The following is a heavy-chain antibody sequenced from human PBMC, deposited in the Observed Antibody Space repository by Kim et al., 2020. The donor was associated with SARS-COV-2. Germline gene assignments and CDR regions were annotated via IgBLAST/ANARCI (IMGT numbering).Heavy chain of an antibody. CDR1: GGSISSYY. Sequence: SETLSLTCTVSGGSISSYYWSWIRQPPGKGLEWIGYIYYSGSTNYNPSLKSRVTISVDTSKNQFSLKLSSVTAADTAVYYCARHMTTQEYYYYYYMYVWGKGTTVTVSS. CDR3: ARHMTTQEYYYYYYMYV. D-gene: IGHD4-17*01. CDR2: IYYSGST. J-gene: IGHJ6*03. V-gene: IGHV4-59*08.